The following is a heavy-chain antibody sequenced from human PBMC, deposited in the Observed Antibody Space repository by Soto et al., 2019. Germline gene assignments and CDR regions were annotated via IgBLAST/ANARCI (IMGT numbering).Heavy chain of an antibody. J-gene: IGHJ6*02. CDR2: IDPSDSYT. Sequence: GESLKISCKGSGYSFTSYWISWVRQMPGKGLEWMGRIDPSDSYTNYSPSFQGHVTISADKSISTAYLQWSSLKASDTAMYYCARLSCSGGSCYSLGYYCYGMDVWGQGTTVTVSS. CDR1: GYSFTSYW. V-gene: IGHV5-10-1*01. CDR3: ARLSCSGGSCYSLGYYCYGMDV. D-gene: IGHD2-15*01.